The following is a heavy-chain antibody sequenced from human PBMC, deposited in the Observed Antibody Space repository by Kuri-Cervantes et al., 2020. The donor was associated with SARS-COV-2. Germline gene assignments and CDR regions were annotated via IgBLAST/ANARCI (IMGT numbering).Heavy chain of an antibody. V-gene: IGHV4-59*11. CDR3: ASIADPYYYDSSGYYLLSGAFDI. D-gene: IGHD3-22*01. Sequence: SETLSLTCSVSGASITRHYWSRIRQPPGEGLEWIGYLHYTESPSYNPSLKSRLTMSVDRSKNQVSLKLNSVTAADTAVYYCASIADPYYYDSSGYYLLSGAFDIWGQGTMVTVSS. J-gene: IGHJ3*02. CDR2: LHYTESP. CDR1: GASITRHY.